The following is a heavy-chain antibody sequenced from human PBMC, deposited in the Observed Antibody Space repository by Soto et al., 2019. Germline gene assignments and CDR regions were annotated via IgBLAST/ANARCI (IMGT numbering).Heavy chain of an antibody. CDR3: AREGGAAPGARREWCLDL. CDR2: INPHTGDT. J-gene: IGHJ2*01. V-gene: IGHV1-2*02. CDR1: GYPLTDFY. D-gene: IGHD3-3*01. Sequence: QVQLVQSGAEVKKPGASVTVSCKTSGYPLTDFYIHWVRQAPGQGLEWMAWINPHTGDTNTALKFQGRVTMTRDTSINTAFMELTRLSSDDTAVYYCAREGGAAPGARREWCLDLWGRGTLVSVSS.